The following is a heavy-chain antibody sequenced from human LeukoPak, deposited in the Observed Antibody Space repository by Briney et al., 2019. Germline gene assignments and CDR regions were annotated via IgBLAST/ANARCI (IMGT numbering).Heavy chain of an antibody. J-gene: IGHJ4*02. CDR3: AKDGSCISRSGNDCWTHFDS. V-gene: IGHV3-48*04. CDR2: ISSSSSTM. Sequence: GGALSLSCAGSGFTFSSYSMNWVRQAPGKGLEWVSYISSSSSTMYYADSVKGRFTISRDNAKNSLYLQMNSLSTEDTALYYCAKDGSCISRSGNDCWTHFDSWGQGTLVTVSS. CDR1: GFTFSSYS. D-gene: IGHD2-21*02.